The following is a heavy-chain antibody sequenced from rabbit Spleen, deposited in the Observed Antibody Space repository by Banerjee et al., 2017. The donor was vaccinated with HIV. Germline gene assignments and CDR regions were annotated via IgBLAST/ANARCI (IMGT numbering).Heavy chain of an antibody. J-gene: IGHJ4*01. V-gene: IGHV1S40*01. CDR2: IYAGSTGTT. Sequence: QSLEESGGDLVKPGASLTLTCTASGFSFSPVNWIYWVRQAPGKGLEWIGTIYAGSTGTTDYARWAKGRFTISKTSSTTVTLQMTSLTAADTATYFCARTYPDNTYTNFNLWGQGTLVTVS. D-gene: IGHD7-1*01. CDR3: ARTYPDNTYTNFNL. CDR1: GFSFSPVNW.